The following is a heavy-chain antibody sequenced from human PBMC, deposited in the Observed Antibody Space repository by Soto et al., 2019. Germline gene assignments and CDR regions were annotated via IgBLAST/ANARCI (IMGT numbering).Heavy chain of an antibody. CDR2: IIPIFGIA. Sequence: QVQLVQSGAEVKKPGSSVKVSCKASGGTFSSYAISWVRQAPGQGLEWMGGIIPIFGIANYAQKFQGRVTITPDESKSTACVEPCNLRTEDRAGYYGARDEGWELFGWVYWGQGTLVTVSS. D-gene: IGHD1-26*01. CDR1: GGTFSSYA. J-gene: IGHJ4*02. CDR3: ARDEGWELFGWVY. V-gene: IGHV1-69*01.